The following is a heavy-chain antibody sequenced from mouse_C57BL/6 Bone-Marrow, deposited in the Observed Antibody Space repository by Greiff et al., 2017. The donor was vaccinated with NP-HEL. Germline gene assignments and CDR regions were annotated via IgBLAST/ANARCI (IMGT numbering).Heavy chain of an antibody. V-gene: IGHV5-17*01. CDR2: ISSGSSTI. CDR3: AREGSNYDYAMDY. D-gene: IGHD2-5*01. Sequence: EVQRVESGGGLVKPGGSLKLSCAASGFTFSDYGMHWVRQAPEKGLEWVAYISSGSSTIYYAATVKGRFTISRDNAKNTLFLQMTSLRSEDTAMYYCAREGSNYDYAMDYWGQGTSVTVSS. CDR1: GFTFSDYG. J-gene: IGHJ4*01.